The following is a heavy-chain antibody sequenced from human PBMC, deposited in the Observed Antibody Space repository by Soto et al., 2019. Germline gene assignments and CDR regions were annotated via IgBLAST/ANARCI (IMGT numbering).Heavy chain of an antibody. CDR2: IFSNDEK. D-gene: IGHD4-17*01. J-gene: IGHJ6*02. Sequence: QVTLKESGPVLVKPTEPLTLTCTVSGFSLSNARMGVSWIRQPPGKALEWLVHIFSNDEKSYSTSLKSRLTISKDTSKSQVVLTMTNMDPVDTATYYCARILGLHYYYYGMDVWGQGTTVTVSS. V-gene: IGHV2-26*01. CDR1: GFSLSNARMG. CDR3: ARILGLHYYYYGMDV.